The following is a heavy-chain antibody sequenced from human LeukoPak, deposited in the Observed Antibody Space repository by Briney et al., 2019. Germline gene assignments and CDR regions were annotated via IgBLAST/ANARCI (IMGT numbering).Heavy chain of an antibody. CDR1: GFTFSSYA. Sequence: GGSLRLSCAASGFTFSSYAMSWVRQAPGKGLEWVSAISGSGGSTYYADSVKGRFTISRDNSKNTLYLQMNSLRAEDTAVYYCAHSTDYYDRSGYWAYWAQGTLVTVSS. D-gene: IGHD3-22*01. V-gene: IGHV3-23*01. CDR2: ISGSGGST. J-gene: IGHJ4*02. CDR3: AHSTDYYDRSGYWAY.